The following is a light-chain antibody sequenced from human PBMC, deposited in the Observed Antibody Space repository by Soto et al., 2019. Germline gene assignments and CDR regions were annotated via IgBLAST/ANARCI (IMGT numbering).Light chain of an antibody. Sequence: EILMTQSPATLSVSPGERDTLSCRATQTVSNEVVSYQHKPGQAPSLIIYGASNRATGIPVRFSGSGSGTEFTLSISSLQSEDFAVYYCQQYNSGPPITFGQGTRLEIK. V-gene: IGKV3-15*01. J-gene: IGKJ5*01. CDR1: QTVSNE. CDR3: QQYNSGPPIT. CDR2: GAS.